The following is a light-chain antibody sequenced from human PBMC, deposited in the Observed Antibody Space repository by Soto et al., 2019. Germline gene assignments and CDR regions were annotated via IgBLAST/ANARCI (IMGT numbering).Light chain of an antibody. J-gene: IGLJ2*01. CDR3: SSYTSSSTSPHVV. Sequence: QSALTQPASVSGSPGQSITISCTGTSSDVDGYNYVSWYQQHPGKAPKLMIYDVSNRPSGVSNRFSGSKSGNTSSLTISGLQAEDEADYYCSSYTSSSTSPHVVFGGGTKLTVL. CDR1: SSDVDGYNY. CDR2: DVS. V-gene: IGLV2-14*01.